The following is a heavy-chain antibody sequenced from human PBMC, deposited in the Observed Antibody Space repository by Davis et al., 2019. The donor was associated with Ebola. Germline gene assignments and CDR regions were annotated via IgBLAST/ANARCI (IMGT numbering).Heavy chain of an antibody. D-gene: IGHD2-2*01. CDR3: VNSGCYGNECYYYYYMDV. CDR2: ISSSSSYT. V-gene: IGHV3-21*05. J-gene: IGHJ6*03. Sequence: PGGSLRLSCAASGFTFSSYSMNWVRQAPGKGLEWVSYISSSSSYTNYADSVKGRFTISRDNSKNTLYLQMSSLRAEDTAVYYCVNSGCYGNECYYYYYMDVWGKGTTVTVSS. CDR1: GFTFSSYS.